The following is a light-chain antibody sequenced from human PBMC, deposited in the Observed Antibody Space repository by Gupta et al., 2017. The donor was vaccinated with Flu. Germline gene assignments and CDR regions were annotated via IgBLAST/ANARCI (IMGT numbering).Light chain of an antibody. CDR2: SNN. CDR1: SSNIGSNT. CDR3: AAWDDSLNGPV. Sequence: QSVLPQPPSASGTPGQRVHISCSGSSSNIGSNTVNWYQQLPGTAPKLLIYSNNQRPSGVPDRFSGSKSGTSASLAISGLQSEDEADYYCAAWDDSLNGPVFGGGTKLTVL. V-gene: IGLV1-44*01. J-gene: IGLJ2*01.